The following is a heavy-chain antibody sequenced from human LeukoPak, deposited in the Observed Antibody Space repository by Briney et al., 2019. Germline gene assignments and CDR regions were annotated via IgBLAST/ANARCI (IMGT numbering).Heavy chain of an antibody. CDR3: ARDVGYCSSTSCWKYNWFDP. Sequence: SETLSLTCAVSGGSISSSNWWSWVRQPPGQGLEWVGEIYHSGSTNYNPSLKSRVTISVDKSKNQFSLKLSSVTAADTAVYYCARDVGYCSSTSCWKYNWFDPGGQGTLVTVS. CDR1: GGSISSSNW. D-gene: IGHD2-2*03. V-gene: IGHV4-4*02. CDR2: IYHSGST. J-gene: IGHJ5*02.